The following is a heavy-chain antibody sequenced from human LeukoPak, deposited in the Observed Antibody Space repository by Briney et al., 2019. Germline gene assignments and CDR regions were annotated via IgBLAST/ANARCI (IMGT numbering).Heavy chain of an antibody. D-gene: IGHD6-13*01. J-gene: IGHJ6*02. CDR2: IYMGGST. V-gene: IGHV3-66*01. Sequence: GGSLRLSCAASGFTVSSNYMSWVRQAPGKGLDLVSIIYMGGSTYYAESVEGRFTISRDNSKNTLYLQMNNLRAEDTAVYYCAREAAAAGASYYYYYYGMDVWGQGTTVTVSS. CDR1: GFTVSSNY. CDR3: AREAAAAGASYYYYYYGMDV.